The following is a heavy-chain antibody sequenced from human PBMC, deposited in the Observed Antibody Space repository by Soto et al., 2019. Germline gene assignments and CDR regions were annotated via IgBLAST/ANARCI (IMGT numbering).Heavy chain of an antibody. V-gene: IGHV3-21*01. CDR2: ISSSSSYI. Sequence: GGSLRLSCAASGFTFSSYSMNWVCQAPGKGLEWVSSISSSSSYIYYADSVKGRFTISRDNAKNSLYLQMNSLRAEDTAVYYCARDPRIAAIGMDVWGQGTTVTVSS. J-gene: IGHJ6*02. D-gene: IGHD6-13*01. CDR1: GFTFSSYS. CDR3: ARDPRIAAIGMDV.